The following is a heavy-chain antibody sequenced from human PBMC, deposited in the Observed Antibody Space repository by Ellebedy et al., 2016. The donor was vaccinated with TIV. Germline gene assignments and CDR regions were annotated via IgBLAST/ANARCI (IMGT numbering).Heavy chain of an antibody. Sequence: AASVKVSCKASGHTFTSYAMHWVRQAPGQRLEWMGWINAGNGNTKYSQKFQGRVTITRDTSASTAYMELSSLRSEDTAVYYCARDRDYGTFDYWGQGTLVTVSS. J-gene: IGHJ4*02. CDR1: GHTFTSYA. V-gene: IGHV1-3*01. CDR3: ARDRDYGTFDY. CDR2: INAGNGNT. D-gene: IGHD4-17*01.